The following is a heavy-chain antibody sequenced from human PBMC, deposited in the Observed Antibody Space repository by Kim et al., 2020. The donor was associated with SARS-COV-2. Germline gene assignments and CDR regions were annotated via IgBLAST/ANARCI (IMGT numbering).Heavy chain of an antibody. V-gene: IGHV1-69*13. Sequence: SVKVSCKASGGTFSSYAISWVRQAPGQGLEWMGGIIPIFGTANYAQKFQGRVTITADESTSTAYMELSSLRSEDTAVDYCARDEGYCSGGSCHDYYYGMDVWGQGPTVTVSS. CDR2: IIPIFGTA. J-gene: IGHJ6*02. D-gene: IGHD2-15*01. CDR1: GGTFSSYA. CDR3: ARDEGYCSGGSCHDYYYGMDV.